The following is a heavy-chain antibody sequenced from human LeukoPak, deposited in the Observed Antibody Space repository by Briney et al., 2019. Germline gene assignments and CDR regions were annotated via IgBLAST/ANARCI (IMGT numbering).Heavy chain of an antibody. J-gene: IGHJ4*02. Sequence: SETLSLTCTVSGGSISSYYWGWIRQPPGKGLEWIGYISYSGSTNYNPSLKSRVTISVDTSKNQFSLKLSSVTAADTAVYYCARRSEGSSGWSYFDYWGQGTLVTVSS. CDR3: ARRSEGSSGWSYFDY. V-gene: IGHV4-59*08. CDR1: GGSISSYY. D-gene: IGHD6-19*01. CDR2: ISYSGST.